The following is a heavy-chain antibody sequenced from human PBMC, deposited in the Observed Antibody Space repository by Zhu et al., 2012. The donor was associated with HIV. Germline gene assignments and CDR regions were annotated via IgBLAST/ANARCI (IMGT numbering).Heavy chain of an antibody. CDR1: GGSISTYY. V-gene: IGHV4-59*01. CDR3: ARGRLYHARQQLVWLTINYYMDS. CDR2: TYYSGST. J-gene: IGHJ6*03. D-gene: IGHD6-13*01. Sequence: QVQLQESGPGLVKPSETLSLTCTVSGGSISTYYWSWIRQPPGKGLEWIGYTYYSGSTNFNPSLKSRVTMSIDTSKKQFSLKLSSVTAADTAVYYCARGRLYHARQQLVWLTINYYMDSWGRKGPRSRPP.